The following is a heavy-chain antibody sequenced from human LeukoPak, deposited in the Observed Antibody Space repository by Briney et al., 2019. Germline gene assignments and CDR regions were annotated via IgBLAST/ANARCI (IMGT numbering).Heavy chain of an antibody. CDR1: GYSFSTYW. V-gene: IGHV5-51*01. CDR3: ARAGRDGYNQNFDH. Sequence: GESLKISCEGLGYSFSTYWSAWVRQRPGKGLEWMGIIYPDGSETRYDPSFEGQVTISADRSTSTAYLQWSSLRASDTAMYYCARAGRDGYNQNFDHWGQGTLVTVSS. CDR2: IYPDGSET. J-gene: IGHJ4*02. D-gene: IGHD5-24*01.